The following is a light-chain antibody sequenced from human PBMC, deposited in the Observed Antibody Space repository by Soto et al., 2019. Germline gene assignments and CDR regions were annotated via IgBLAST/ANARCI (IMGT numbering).Light chain of an antibody. CDR2: GAS. CDR1: QSVSSN. J-gene: IGKJ1*01. V-gene: IGKV3-15*01. CDR3: HQYNNSPPMA. Sequence: EIVMTQSPATLSVSTGERATLSCRASQSVSSNLAWYQQKPGQAPRLLIYGASTRATGIRASFSASGSGTEFSHTIISLQSENFAVYYCHQYNNSPPMAFGQGTKVDIK.